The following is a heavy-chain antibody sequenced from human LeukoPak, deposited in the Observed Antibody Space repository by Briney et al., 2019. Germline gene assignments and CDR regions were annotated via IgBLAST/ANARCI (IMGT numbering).Heavy chain of an antibody. J-gene: IGHJ4*02. CDR1: GFTFSNYW. CDR3: ARDFYFGDYFPVTFAS. D-gene: IGHD4-17*01. Sequence: GGSLRLSCAASGFTFSNYWMSWVRQAPGKGLEWVANIKRDGSEQHYVDSVKGRFSISRDNAKNSLYLQMNILRAEDTAVYSCARDFYFGDYFPVTFASWGQGTLVTVSS. CDR2: IKRDGSEQ. V-gene: IGHV3-7*01.